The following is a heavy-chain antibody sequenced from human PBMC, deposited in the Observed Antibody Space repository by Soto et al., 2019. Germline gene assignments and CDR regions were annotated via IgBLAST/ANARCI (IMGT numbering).Heavy chain of an antibody. V-gene: IGHV1-69*02. CDR3: ARSRGSYYDSSGPPIDY. D-gene: IGHD3-22*01. Sequence: ASVKVSCKASGGTFSSYTISWVRQAPGQGLEWMGRIIPILGIANYAQKFQGRVTITADKSTSTAYMELSSLRSEDTAVYYCARSRGSYYDSSGPPIDYWGPGLLGTVSS. J-gene: IGHJ4*02. CDR1: GGTFSSYT. CDR2: IIPILGIA.